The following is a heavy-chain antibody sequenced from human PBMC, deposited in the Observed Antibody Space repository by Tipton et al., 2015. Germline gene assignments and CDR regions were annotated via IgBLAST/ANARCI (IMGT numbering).Heavy chain of an antibody. CDR1: GFTFSSYA. CDR3: ACQDYDSLTRDYQTVDY. CDR2: ISGSSYDT. Sequence: SLRLSCAASGFTFSSYAMSWVRQAPGKGLEWVSSISGSSYDTYYADSVKGRFTISRDNSKNTLFLQMNNLRAEDTAVYYCACQDYDSLTRDYQTVDYWGQGTLVTVSS. D-gene: IGHD3-9*01. V-gene: IGHV3-23*01. J-gene: IGHJ4*02.